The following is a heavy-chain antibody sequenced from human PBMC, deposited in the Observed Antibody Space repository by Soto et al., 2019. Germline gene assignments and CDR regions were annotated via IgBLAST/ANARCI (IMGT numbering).Heavy chain of an antibody. Sequence: SGPTLVNPTQTLTLTCTLSGFSLSASGMCVSWIRQPPGKALEWLALIDWDDDKYYSTSLKTRLTISKDTSKNQVVLTMTNMDPVDTATYYCARTPIVVVPAAIGARYYYYGMDVWGQGTTVTVSS. D-gene: IGHD2-2*02. CDR2: IDWDDDK. CDR1: GFSLSASGMC. J-gene: IGHJ6*02. CDR3: ARTPIVVVPAAIGARYYYYGMDV. V-gene: IGHV2-70*01.